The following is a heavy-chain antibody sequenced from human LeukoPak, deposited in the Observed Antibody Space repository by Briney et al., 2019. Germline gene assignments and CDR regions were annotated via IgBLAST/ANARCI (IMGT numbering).Heavy chain of an antibody. D-gene: IGHD6-13*01. CDR1: GGSISSYY. J-gene: IGHJ5*02. CDR3: ARRTYSNSWYWFDP. Sequence: PSETLSLTCTVSGGSISSYYWSWIRQPPGKGLEWIGEINQSGSTTDNPSLKSRVTISVDTSKNQFSLKLSSVTAADTAVYYCARRTYSNSWYWFDPWGQGTLVTVSS. V-gene: IGHV4-34*01. CDR2: INQSGST.